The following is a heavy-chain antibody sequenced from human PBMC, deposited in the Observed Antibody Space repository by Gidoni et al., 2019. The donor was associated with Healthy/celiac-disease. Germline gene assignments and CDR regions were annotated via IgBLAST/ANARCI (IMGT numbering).Heavy chain of an antibody. V-gene: IGHV4-59*01. CDR2: IYYSGST. CDR3: ARQGYSHAFDI. D-gene: IGHD2-2*02. Sequence: QVQLQESGPGLVKPSATLSLTCTVSGGSISSYYWSWIRQPPGKGLEWIGYIYYSGSTNYNPSLKSRVTISVDTSKNQFSLKLSSVTAADTAVYYCARQGYSHAFDIWGQGTMVTVSS. CDR1: GGSISSYY. J-gene: IGHJ3*02.